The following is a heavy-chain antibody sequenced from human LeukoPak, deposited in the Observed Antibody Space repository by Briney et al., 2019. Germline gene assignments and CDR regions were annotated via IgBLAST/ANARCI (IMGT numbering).Heavy chain of an antibody. V-gene: IGHV5-51*01. CDR2: IYPGDSDT. CDR3: ARRRRAAAGTHWFDR. D-gene: IGHD6-13*01. J-gene: IGHJ5*02. Sequence: GESLKISCNTPGYTLTSYWIARVRQMPGKGLEWMGIIYPGDSDTRYSPSFQGQVTISSDKSINTAYLQWSSLKASDTAMYYCARRRRAAAGTHWFDRWGQGTLVTVSS. CDR1: GYTLTSYW.